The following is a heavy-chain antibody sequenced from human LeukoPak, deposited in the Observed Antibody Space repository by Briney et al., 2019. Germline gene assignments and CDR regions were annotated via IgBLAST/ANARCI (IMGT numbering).Heavy chain of an antibody. V-gene: IGHV4-39*07. Sequence: SETLSLTCTVSGGSISSSSYYWGWIRQPPGKGLEWIGSIYYSGSTNYNPSLKSRVTISVDTSKNQFSLKLSSVTAADTAVYYCARGGSSSWYVYWGQGTLVTVSS. CDR1: GGSISSSSYY. CDR2: IYYSGST. D-gene: IGHD6-13*01. J-gene: IGHJ4*02. CDR3: ARGGSSSWYVY.